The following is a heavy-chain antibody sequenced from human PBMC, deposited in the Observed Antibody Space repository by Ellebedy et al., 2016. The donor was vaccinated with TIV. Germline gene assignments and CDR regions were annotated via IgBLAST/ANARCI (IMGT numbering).Heavy chain of an antibody. CDR2: LSSYNGNT. V-gene: IGHV1-18*04. Sequence: AASVKVSCKASGYTFTSYGISWVRHAPGRGLAWMGWLSSYNGNTKYAQKFQGRVTMTTDTSTSTTYMGLRGLRSDDTALYCCARNGGGVSGTSFDVWGQGTIVTVSS. CDR3: ARNGGGVSGTSFDV. CDR1: GYTFTSYG. J-gene: IGHJ3*01. D-gene: IGHD3-16*01.